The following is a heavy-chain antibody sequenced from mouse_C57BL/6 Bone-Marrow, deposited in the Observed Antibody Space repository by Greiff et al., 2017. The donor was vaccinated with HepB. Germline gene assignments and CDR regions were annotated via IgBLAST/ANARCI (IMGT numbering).Heavy chain of an antibody. Sequence: VKLQQSGAELVRPGTSVKMSCKASGYTFTNYWIGWAKQRPGHGLEWIGDIYPGGGYTNYNEKFKGKATLTADKSSSTAYMQFRSLTSEDSAIYYCVRWGYYGSSSYWYFDVWGTGTTVTVSS. J-gene: IGHJ1*03. CDR2: IYPGGGYT. CDR3: VRWGYYGSSSYWYFDV. V-gene: IGHV1-63*01. D-gene: IGHD1-1*01. CDR1: GYTFTNYW.